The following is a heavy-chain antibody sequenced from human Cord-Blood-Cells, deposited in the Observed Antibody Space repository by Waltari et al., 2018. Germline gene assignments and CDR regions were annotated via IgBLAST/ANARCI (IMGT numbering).Heavy chain of an antibody. CDR1: GFTFSSYG. J-gene: IGHJ4*02. Sequence: QVQLVESGGGVVQPGRSLRLSCAASGFTFSSYGMHWVRQAPGKGLEWVAVISYDGSNKYYADSVKGRFTISRDNSKNTLYLQMNSLRAEDTAVYYCAKDRDWGFDYWGQGTLVTVSS. CDR2: ISYDGSNK. V-gene: IGHV3-30*18. D-gene: IGHD7-27*01. CDR3: AKDRDWGFDY.